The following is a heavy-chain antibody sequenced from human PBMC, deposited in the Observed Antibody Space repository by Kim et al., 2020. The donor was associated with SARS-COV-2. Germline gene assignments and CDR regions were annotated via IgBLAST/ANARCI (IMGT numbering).Heavy chain of an antibody. Sequence: NFIYYAGSVKGRFTISSDNAKNSLYLQMYSLRDEDTAVYYCATEPPNFGYWGQGTRVTVSS. CDR3: ATEPPNFGY. CDR2: NFI. J-gene: IGHJ4*02. V-gene: IGHV3-21*03.